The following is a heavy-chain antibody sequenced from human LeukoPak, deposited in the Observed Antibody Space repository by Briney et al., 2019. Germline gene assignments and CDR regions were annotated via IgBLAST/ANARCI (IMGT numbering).Heavy chain of an antibody. CDR1: GFTFSSYW. CDR2: IYSGGST. D-gene: IGHD6-19*01. CDR3: ARIAVAGFYYYYMDV. Sequence: AGGSLRLSCAASGFTFSSYWMHWVRQAPGKGLEWVSVIYSGGSTYYADSVKGRFTISRDNSKNTLYLQMNSLRAEDTAVYYCARIAVAGFYYYYMDVWGKGTTVTISS. J-gene: IGHJ6*03. V-gene: IGHV3-53*01.